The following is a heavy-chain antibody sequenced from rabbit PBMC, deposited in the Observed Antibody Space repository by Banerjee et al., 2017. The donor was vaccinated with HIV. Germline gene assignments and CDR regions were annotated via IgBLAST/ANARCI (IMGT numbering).Heavy chain of an antibody. CDR3: ARGGDDYGDYVSRL. Sequence: QLKESGGGLVQPGGSLKLSCKASGFDFSSYYMSWVRQAPGKGLEWIGYIDPVFGSTYYASWVNGRFTISSHNAQNTLYLQLNSLTAADTATYFCARGGDDYGDYVSRLWGQGTLVTVS. CDR2: IDPVFGST. J-gene: IGHJ3*01. V-gene: IGHV1S7*01. CDR1: GFDFSSYY. D-gene: IGHD2-1*01.